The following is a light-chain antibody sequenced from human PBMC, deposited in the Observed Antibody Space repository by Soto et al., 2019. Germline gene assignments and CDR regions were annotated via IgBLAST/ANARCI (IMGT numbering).Light chain of an antibody. CDR1: SSDVGVFNY. J-gene: IGLJ3*02. CDR3: SAYATSSTWV. CDR2: EVP. Sequence: QSALTQPASVSGSPGQSITISCTGTSSDVGVFNYVSWYQQHPGRVPKLLIYEVPHRPSGVSDRFSGSKSGNTASLTISRVRPEDESTYFCSAYATSSTWVFGGGTKVTVL. V-gene: IGLV2-14*03.